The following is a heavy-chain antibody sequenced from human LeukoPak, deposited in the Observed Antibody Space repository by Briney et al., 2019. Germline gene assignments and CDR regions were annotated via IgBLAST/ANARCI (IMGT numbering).Heavy chain of an antibody. CDR2: IYPDDSNI. J-gene: IGHJ5*02. CDR3: ARQDMMGARSGWFAP. Sequence: GESLKISCQGSGYSFPNYWIGWVRQKPGKGLEWMGVIYPDDSNIIYSPSFQGQVTISADKSISTAYLQWSSLKASDTAIYHCARQDMMGARSGWFAPWGQGTLVTVSS. V-gene: IGHV5-51*01. CDR1: GYSFPNYW. D-gene: IGHD1-26*01.